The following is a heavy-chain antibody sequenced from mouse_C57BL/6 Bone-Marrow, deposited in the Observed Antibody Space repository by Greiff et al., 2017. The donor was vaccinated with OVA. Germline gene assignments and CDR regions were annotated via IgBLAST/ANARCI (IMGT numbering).Heavy chain of an antibody. V-gene: IGHV1-81*01. CDR1: GYTFTSYG. D-gene: IGHD2-4*01. J-gene: IGHJ3*01. CDR3: AMEGLRLAWLAY. Sequence: QVQLQQSGAELARPGASVKLSCKASGYTFTSYGISWVKQRPGQGLEWIGEIYPRSGNTYYNEKFKGKATLTADKSSSTAYMELRSLTSAYSAVYFCAMEGLRLAWLAYWGQGTLVTVSA. CDR2: IYPRSGNT.